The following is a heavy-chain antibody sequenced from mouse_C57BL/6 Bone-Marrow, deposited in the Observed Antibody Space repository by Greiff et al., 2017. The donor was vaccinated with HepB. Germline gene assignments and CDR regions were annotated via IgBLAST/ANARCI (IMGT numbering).Heavy chain of an antibody. V-gene: IGHV1-64*01. CDR3: AKREDYYAMDY. Sequence: VQLQQPGAELVKPGASVKLSCKASGYTFTSYWMHWVKQRPGQGLEWIGMIHPNSGSTNYNEKFKSKATLTVDKSSSTAYMQLSSLTSEDSAVYYCAKREDYYAMDYWGKGTSVTVSS. CDR2: IHPNSGST. J-gene: IGHJ4*01. CDR1: GYTFTSYW.